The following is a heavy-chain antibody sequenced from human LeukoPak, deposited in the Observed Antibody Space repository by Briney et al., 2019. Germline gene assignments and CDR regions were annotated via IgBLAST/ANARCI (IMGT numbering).Heavy chain of an antibody. CDR3: ARNLVAIYCSGGSCYSGLDP. CDR1: GYTFTGYY. D-gene: IGHD2-15*01. CDR2: INPNSGGT. V-gene: IGHV1-2*02. J-gene: IGHJ5*02. Sequence: ASVKVSCKASGYTFTGYYMHWVRQAPGQGLEWMGWINPNSGGTNYAQKFQGRVTMTRDTSISTAYMEPSRLRSDDTAVYYCARNLVAIYCSGGSCYSGLDPWGQGTLVTVSS.